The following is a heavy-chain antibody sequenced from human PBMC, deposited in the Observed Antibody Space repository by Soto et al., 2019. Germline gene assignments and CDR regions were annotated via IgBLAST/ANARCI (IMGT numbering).Heavy chain of an antibody. CDR3: ARGRLRFDY. V-gene: IGHV4-30-4*01. D-gene: IGHD4-17*01. CDR1: RGSISSGDYY. J-gene: IGHJ4*02. CDR2: IYYSGST. Sequence: SETLSLTCTVSRGSISSGDYYWSWIRQPPGKGLEWIGYIYYSGSTYYNPSLKSRVTISVDTSKNQFSLKLSSVTAADTAVYSCARGRLRFDYWGQGPRVSSPQ.